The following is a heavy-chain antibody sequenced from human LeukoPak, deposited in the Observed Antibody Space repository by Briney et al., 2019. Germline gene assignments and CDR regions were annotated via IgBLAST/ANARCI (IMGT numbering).Heavy chain of an antibody. CDR1: GGSVSSGSYY. V-gene: IGHV4-61*01. D-gene: IGHD3-22*01. Sequence: SETLSLTCTVSGGSVSSGSYYWSWIRQPPGKGLEWIGYIYYSGSTNYNPSLKGRVTISVDTSKNQFSLKLSSVTAADTAVYYCAREDSYDLGIIDYWGQGTLVTVSS. J-gene: IGHJ4*02. CDR3: AREDSYDLGIIDY. CDR2: IYYSGST.